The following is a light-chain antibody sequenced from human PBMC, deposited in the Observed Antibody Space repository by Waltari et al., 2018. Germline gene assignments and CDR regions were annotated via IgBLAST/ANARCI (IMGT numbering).Light chain of an antibody. J-gene: IGLJ2*01. CDR3: AAWDDSRNGHVV. V-gene: IGLV1-44*01. Sequence: QSVLTPPPSASGAPGQRVTICCSGSSSHIRSNTVNWYQQLPGPAPKLLIYKNDRRPSGVPDRFSGSKSDNSASLTISWLQSEDEADYYCAAWDDSRNGHVVFGGGTKVTVL. CDR2: KND. CDR1: SSHIRSNT.